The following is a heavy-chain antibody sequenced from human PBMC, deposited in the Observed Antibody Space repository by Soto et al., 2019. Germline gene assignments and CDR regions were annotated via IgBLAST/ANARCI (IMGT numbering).Heavy chain of an antibody. Sequence: SETLSLTCTVSGGSITTGGYYWSWIRQLPGKGLEWIGHRYYSESTYYNPSLKSRVSISLDTSKNQFSLKLSFVTAADTAMYYCARTKCSGGSCYSWSLDYWGQGTPVTVS. CDR3: ARTKCSGGSCYSWSLDY. D-gene: IGHD2-15*01. J-gene: IGHJ4*02. CDR1: GGSITTGGYY. V-gene: IGHV4-31*03. CDR2: RYYSEST.